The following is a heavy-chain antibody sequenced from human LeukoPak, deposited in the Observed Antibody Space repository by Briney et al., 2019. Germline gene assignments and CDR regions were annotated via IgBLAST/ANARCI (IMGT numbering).Heavy chain of an antibody. CDR1: GGSISSSSYY. CDR2: IYYSGST. J-gene: IGHJ4*02. D-gene: IGHD2-15*01. V-gene: IGHV4-39*01. Sequence: SETLSLTCTVSGGSISSSSYYWGWIRQPPGKGLEWIGSIYYSGSTYYNSSLKSRVTISVDTSKNQFSLKLSSVTAADTAVYYCARRRMGILSFYYFDYWGQGTLVTVSS. CDR3: ARRRMGILSFYYFDY.